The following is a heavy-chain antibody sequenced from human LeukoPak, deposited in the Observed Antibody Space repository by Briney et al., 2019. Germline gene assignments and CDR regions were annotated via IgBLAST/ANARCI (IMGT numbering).Heavy chain of an antibody. CDR1: GFTFGIHG. CDR3: ARDRCSNSDCPFDY. Sequence: GGSLRLSCVGSGFTFGIHGMNWVRQAPGKGLEWVSFISTSSTYIKYADSLKGRFTVSRDNVESSLYLQMSSLTAEDTAVYYCARDRCSNSDCPFDYRGQGTLVTVSS. D-gene: IGHD2-21*02. CDR2: ISTSSTYI. V-gene: IGHV3-21*06. J-gene: IGHJ4*02.